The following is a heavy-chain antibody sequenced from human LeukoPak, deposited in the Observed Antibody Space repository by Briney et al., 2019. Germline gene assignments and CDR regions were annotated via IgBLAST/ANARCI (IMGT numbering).Heavy chain of an antibody. D-gene: IGHD6-13*01. V-gene: IGHV1-46*03. CDR1: GYTFTSYY. CDR2: INPSGGST. Sequence: GASVKVSCKASGYTFTSYYMHWVRQAPGQGLEWMGIINPSGGSTSYAQKFQGRVTMTRDMSTSTVYMELSSLRSEDTAVYYCVIAAAAASLDYWGQGTLVTVSS. J-gene: IGHJ4*02. CDR3: VIAAAAASLDY.